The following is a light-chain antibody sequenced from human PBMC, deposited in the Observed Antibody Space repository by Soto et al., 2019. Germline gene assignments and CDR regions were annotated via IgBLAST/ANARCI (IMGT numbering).Light chain of an antibody. CDR2: KDS. V-gene: IGLV3-27*01. CDR1: VLAKKY. Sequence: SYELTQPSSVSVSPGQTARITCSGDVLAKKYARWFQQKPCQAPVLVIYKDSERPSGTPERFSGSSSGTTVTLTISGAQVEDEADYYCYSAADNNLVFGGGTQLTVL. J-gene: IGLJ3*02. CDR3: YSAADNNLV.